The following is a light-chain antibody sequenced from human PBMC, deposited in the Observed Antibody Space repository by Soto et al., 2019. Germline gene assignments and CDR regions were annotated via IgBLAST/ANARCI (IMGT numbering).Light chain of an antibody. J-gene: IGKJ2*01. CDR2: DAA. CDR3: QQRSSWPRT. CDR1: QSVSSY. Sequence: EIVLTQSPATLSLSPGERATLSCRASQSVSSYLAWYQQKPGQTPRLLIYDAANRATGIPARFSGSGSGTDFTLTISSLGPEEFSVYYCQQRSSWPRTFGQGTKLEIK. V-gene: IGKV3-11*01.